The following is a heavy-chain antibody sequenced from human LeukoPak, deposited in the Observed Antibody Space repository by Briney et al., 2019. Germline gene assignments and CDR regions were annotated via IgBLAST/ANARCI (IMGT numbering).Heavy chain of an antibody. Sequence: ASVKVSCKASGGTFSSYAISWVRQAPGQGLEWMGGIIPIFGTANYAQKFQGRVTITADESTSTAYMELSSLRSEDTAVYYCASLWMATVPFDYWGQGTLVTVSS. D-gene: IGHD5-24*01. CDR3: ASLWMATVPFDY. J-gene: IGHJ4*02. CDR2: IIPIFGTA. V-gene: IGHV1-69*13. CDR1: GGTFSSYA.